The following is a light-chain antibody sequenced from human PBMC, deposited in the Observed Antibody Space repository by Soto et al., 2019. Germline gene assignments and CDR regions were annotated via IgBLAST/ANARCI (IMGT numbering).Light chain of an antibody. CDR2: GAS. CDR3: QQYGSSYT. V-gene: IGKV3-20*01. Sequence: EIVLTQSPGTLSLSPGERATLSCRASQSVSSSYLAWYQQKPGQAPRLLIYGASSRATGLPDRFSGSGSGTDFTLTISRLEPEDVAVYYCQQYGSSYTFGQGTKLEIK. CDR1: QSVSSSY. J-gene: IGKJ2*01.